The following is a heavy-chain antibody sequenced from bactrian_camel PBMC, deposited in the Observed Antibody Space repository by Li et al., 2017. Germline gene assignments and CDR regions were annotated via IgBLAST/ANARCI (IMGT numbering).Heavy chain of an antibody. Sequence: QLVESGGGSVQAGGSLRLSCAASGYMFSTYCMAWFRQAPGKEREGVASFDTLGTTSVAGRFTISKDNTKNTLLLQMNTLPLEDTAMYYCALDGTYGGDWDADRVLRLSEYNYWGQGTQVTVS. V-gene: IGHV3S53*01. J-gene: IGHJ4*01. CDR2: FDTLGTT. CDR3: ALDGTYGGDWDADRVLRLSEYNY. CDR1: GYMFSTYC. D-gene: IGHD1*01.